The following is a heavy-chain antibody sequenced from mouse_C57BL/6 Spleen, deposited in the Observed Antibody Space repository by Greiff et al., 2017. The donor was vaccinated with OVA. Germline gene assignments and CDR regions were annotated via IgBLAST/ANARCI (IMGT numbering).Heavy chain of an antibody. J-gene: IGHJ3*01. CDR1: GYTFTDYN. V-gene: IGHV1-22*01. D-gene: IGHD1-1*01. Sequence: EVQRVESGPELVKPGASVKMSCKASGYTFTDYNMHWVKQSHGKSLEWIGYINPNNGGTSYNQKFKGKATLTVNKSSSTAYMELRSLTSEDSAVYYCANKYYGSSPFAYWGQGTLVTVSA. CDR2: INPNNGGT. CDR3: ANKYYGSSPFAY.